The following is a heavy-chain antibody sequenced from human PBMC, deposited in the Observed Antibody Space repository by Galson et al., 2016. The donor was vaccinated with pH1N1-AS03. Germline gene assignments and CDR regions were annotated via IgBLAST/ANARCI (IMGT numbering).Heavy chain of an antibody. CDR1: GYTFISYV. J-gene: IGHJ3*01. CDR3: ARIRGRRRLNLMPGVMYGFDL. D-gene: IGHD3-16*01. Sequence: SVKVSCKASGYTFISYVMHWVRQAPGQRLEWMGWINAGNGNTTYSQSFQGRVTITRDTSASKAYMELSSLRSEDTAVYFCARIRGRRRLNLMPGVMYGFDLWGEGSTVIVSS. CDR2: INAGNGNT. V-gene: IGHV1-3*01.